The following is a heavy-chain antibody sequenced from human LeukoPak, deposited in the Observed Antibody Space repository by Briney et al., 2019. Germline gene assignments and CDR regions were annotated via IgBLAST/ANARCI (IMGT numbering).Heavy chain of an antibody. J-gene: IGHJ4*02. CDR1: GYTFTSYG. CDR3: ARDNKSYGSGSYPRIDY. D-gene: IGHD3-10*01. CDR2: ISAYNGNT. Sequence: GASVTVSCKASGYTFTSYGISWVRQAPGQGLEWMGWISAYNGNTNYAQKLQGRVTMTTDTSTSTAYMELRGLRSDDTAVYYCARDNKSYGSGSYPRIDYWGQGTLVTVSS. V-gene: IGHV1-18*01.